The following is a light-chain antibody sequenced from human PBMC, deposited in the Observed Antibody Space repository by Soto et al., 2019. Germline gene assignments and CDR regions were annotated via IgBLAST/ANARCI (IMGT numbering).Light chain of an antibody. J-gene: IGLJ2*01. CDR1: SSDVGDYNY. CDR3: CSYAGSYPFVV. Sequence: QSVLTQPRSVSGSPGQSVTISCTGTSSDVGDYNYVSWYQHHPGKAPKLMISDVSERPSGVPDRFSGSKSGSTASLTISGLQAEDEADYYCCSYAGSYPFVVFGGGTKLTVL. CDR2: DVS. V-gene: IGLV2-11*01.